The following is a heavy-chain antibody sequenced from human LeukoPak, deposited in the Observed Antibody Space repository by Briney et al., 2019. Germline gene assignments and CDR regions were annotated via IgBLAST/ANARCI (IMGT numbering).Heavy chain of an antibody. CDR2: ISSSGSTK. Sequence: GGSLRLSCAASGFTFSSYSMNWVRQAPGKGLEWVSYISSSGSTKYYADSVKGLFTISRDNAQNSLYLQMNSLRDEDTAVYYCAIEGYCSGGTCYTNWFDTWGQGTLVTVSS. D-gene: IGHD2-15*01. V-gene: IGHV3-48*02. CDR1: GFTFSSYS. J-gene: IGHJ5*02. CDR3: AIEGYCSGGTCYTNWFDT.